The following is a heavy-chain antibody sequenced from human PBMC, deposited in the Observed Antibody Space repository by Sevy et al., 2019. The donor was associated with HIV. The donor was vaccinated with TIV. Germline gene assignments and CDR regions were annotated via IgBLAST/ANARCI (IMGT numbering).Heavy chain of an antibody. CDR3: ARDPYVWGSYQMGDAFDI. CDR2: ISSSGSTI. J-gene: IGHJ3*02. Sequence: GGSLRLSCAASGFTFSSYEMNWVRQAPGKGLEWVSYISSSGSTIYYADSVKGRFTISRDNAKNSLYMQMNSLRAEETAVYYCARDPYVWGSYQMGDAFDIWGQGTMVTVSS. D-gene: IGHD3-16*02. V-gene: IGHV3-48*03. CDR1: GFTFSSYE.